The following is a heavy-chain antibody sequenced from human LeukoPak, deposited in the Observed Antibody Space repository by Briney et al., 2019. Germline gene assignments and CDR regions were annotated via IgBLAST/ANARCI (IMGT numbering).Heavy chain of an antibody. CDR3: ARDVYDSSGSYYFDY. CDR2: IWYDGSNK. D-gene: IGHD3-22*01. J-gene: IGHJ4*02. V-gene: IGHV3-33*01. CDR1: GFTFSTYG. Sequence: PGRSLRLSCAAFGFTFSTYGTHWVRQAPGKGLEWVADIWYDGSNKYYADSVKGRFTISRDSSKNTLYLQMNSLRAEDTAVYYCARDVYDSSGSYYFDYWGQGTLVTVSS.